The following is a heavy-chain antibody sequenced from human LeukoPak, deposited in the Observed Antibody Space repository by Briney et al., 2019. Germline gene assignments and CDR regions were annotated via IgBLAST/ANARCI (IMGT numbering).Heavy chain of an antibody. CDR3: ARDRGPPRSSGYNADAFDI. V-gene: IGHV3-64*01. CDR1: VFTFSSYA. CDR2: ISSNGGST. Sequence: GGSLRLSCAASVFTFSSYAMHWVRQAPGKGLEYVSAISSNGGSTYYANSVKGRFTISRDNSKNTLYLQMGSLRAEDMAVYYCARDRGPPRSSGYNADAFDIWGQGTMVTVSS. D-gene: IGHD3-22*01. J-gene: IGHJ3*02.